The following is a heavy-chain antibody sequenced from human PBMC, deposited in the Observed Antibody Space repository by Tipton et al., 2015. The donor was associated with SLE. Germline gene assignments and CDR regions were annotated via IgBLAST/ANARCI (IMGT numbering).Heavy chain of an antibody. CDR3: AREVDFWSGYFDY. V-gene: IGHV4-39*07. J-gene: IGHJ4*02. Sequence: TLSLTCTVSGDSITGSSYFWGWIRQPPGKGLEWIGRIYYSGSTNYNPSLMSRVTISEDTSKNQFSLKLSSVTAADTAVYYCAREVDFWSGYFDYWGQGALVTVSS. D-gene: IGHD3-3*01. CDR2: IYYSGST. CDR1: GDSITGSSYF.